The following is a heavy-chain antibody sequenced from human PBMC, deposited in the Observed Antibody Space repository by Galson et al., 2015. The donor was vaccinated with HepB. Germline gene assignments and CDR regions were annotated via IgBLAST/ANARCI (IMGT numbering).Heavy chain of an antibody. J-gene: IGHJ4*02. CDR1: GYTFTGYY. Sequence: SVKVSCKASGYTFTGYYMHWVRQAPGQGLEWMGWINPNSGGTNYAQKFQGRVTMTRDTSISTAYMELSRLRSDDTAVYYCARGYPSGSIGDFDYWGQGTLVTVSS. CDR3: ARGYPSGSIGDFDY. CDR2: INPNSGGT. V-gene: IGHV1-2*02. D-gene: IGHD1-26*01.